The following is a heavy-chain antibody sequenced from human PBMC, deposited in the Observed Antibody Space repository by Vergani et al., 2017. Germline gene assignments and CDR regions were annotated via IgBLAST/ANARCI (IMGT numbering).Heavy chain of an antibody. CDR1: GGSISSSSYY. Sequence: QLQLQESGPGLVKPSETLSLTCTVSGGSISSSSYYWGWIRQPPGKGLEWIGSIYYSWSTYYNPSLKSRVTISVDTSKNQFSLKLSSVTAADTAVYYCARPDSRDAFDIWGEGTMVTVSS. D-gene: IGHD6-13*01. CDR2: IYYSWST. V-gene: IGHV4-39*01. J-gene: IGHJ3*02. CDR3: ARPDSRDAFDI.